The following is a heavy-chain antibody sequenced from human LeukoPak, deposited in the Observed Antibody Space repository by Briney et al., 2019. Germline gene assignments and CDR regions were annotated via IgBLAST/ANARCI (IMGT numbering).Heavy chain of an antibody. CDR3: ARGGTIVVVPAARRRHWFDP. D-gene: IGHD2-2*01. Sequence: PSETLSLTCAVYGGSFSGYYWSWIRQPPGKGLEWIGEINHSGSTNYNPSLKSRVTISVNTSKNQFSLKLSSVTAADTAVYYCARGGTIVVVPAARRRHWFDPWGQGTLVTVSS. CDR1: GGSFSGYY. J-gene: IGHJ5*02. V-gene: IGHV4-34*01. CDR2: INHSGST.